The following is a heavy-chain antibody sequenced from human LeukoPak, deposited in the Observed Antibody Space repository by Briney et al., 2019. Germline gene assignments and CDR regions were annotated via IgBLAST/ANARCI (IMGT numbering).Heavy chain of an antibody. CDR1: GFTFRSFD. Sequence: GGSLRLSCAASGFTFRSFDMSWVRQAPGKGLEWVSIISGSDARTYYADSVKGRFTISRDNSRNTLFLQMNSLRGEDTAVYYCAKDHGGGWQYKYYFDYWGQGTLVTVSS. J-gene: IGHJ4*02. CDR2: ISGSDART. CDR3: AKDHGGGWQYKYYFDY. V-gene: IGHV3-23*01. D-gene: IGHD6-19*01.